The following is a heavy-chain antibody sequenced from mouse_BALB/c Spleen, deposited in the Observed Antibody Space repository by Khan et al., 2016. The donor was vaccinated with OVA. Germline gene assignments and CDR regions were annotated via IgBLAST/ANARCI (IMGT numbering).Heavy chain of an antibody. Sequence: QVQLQQSGVELARPGASVKMSCKASGYIFTSYMMHWVKQRPGQGLEWIGDINPSSDYNNYNQKFKDKATLTADKSSSTAYMQLSSLTSEDSAVYYCARGGYGSFGYWGQGTLVTVSA. D-gene: IGHD1-1*01. V-gene: IGHV1-4*01. CDR2: INPSSDYN. CDR3: ARGGYGSFGY. J-gene: IGHJ3*01. CDR1: GYIFTSYM.